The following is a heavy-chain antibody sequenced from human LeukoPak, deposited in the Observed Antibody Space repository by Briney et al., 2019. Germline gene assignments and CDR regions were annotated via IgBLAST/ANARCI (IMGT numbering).Heavy chain of an antibody. CDR2: IKEDGSEK. CDR3: AKDIGSRGVVRKNGMDV. CDR1: GFTFSSYW. J-gene: IGHJ6*02. V-gene: IGHV3-7*03. D-gene: IGHD3-3*01. Sequence: GGPLRLSCAASGFTFSSYWMSWVRQAPGKGLEWVANIKEDGSEKYYVDSVKGRFTISRDNAKNSLYLQMNSLRAEDTALYYCAKDIGSRGVVRKNGMDVWGQGTTVTVSS.